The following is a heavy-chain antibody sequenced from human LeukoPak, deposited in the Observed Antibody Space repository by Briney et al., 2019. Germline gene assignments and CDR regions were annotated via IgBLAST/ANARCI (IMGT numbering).Heavy chain of an antibody. D-gene: IGHD6-13*01. CDR2: IYSGGST. J-gene: IGHJ4*02. CDR1: GFTVSSNY. Sequence: GGSLRLSCAASGFTVSSNYMSWVRQAPGKGLEWVSVIYSGGSTYYADSVKGRFTISRGNSKNTLYLQMNSLRAEDTAVYYCAATLYSSSWYDYWGQGTLVTVSS. V-gene: IGHV3-66*01. CDR3: AATLYSSSWYDY.